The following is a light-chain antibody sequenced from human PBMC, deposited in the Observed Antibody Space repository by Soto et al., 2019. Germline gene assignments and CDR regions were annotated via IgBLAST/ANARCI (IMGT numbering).Light chain of an antibody. J-gene: IGKJ4*01. CDR3: QQYGSSPLT. V-gene: IGKV3-20*01. CDR2: DAS. CDR1: QSVSSK. Sequence: EIVLTQSPATLSVSPGERAALSCRASQSVSSKLAWYQQKPGQAPRLLIYDASSRATGIPDRFSGSGSGTDFTLTISRLEPEDFAVFYCQQYGSSPLTFGGGTKVDI.